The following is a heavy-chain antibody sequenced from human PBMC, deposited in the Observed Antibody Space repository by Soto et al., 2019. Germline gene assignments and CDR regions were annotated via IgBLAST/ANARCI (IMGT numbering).Heavy chain of an antibody. CDR3: AKDLHVDMDIVVVVAATSFDY. CDR1: GFTFSSYA. Sequence: GGSLRLSCAASGFTFSSYAMSWVRQAPGKGLEWVSAISGSGGSTYYADSVKGRFTISRDDSKNTLYLKMNSLRAEDTAVSYLAKDLHVDMDIVVVVAATSFDYWGQGTLVTVSS. D-gene: IGHD2-15*01. V-gene: IGHV3-23*01. J-gene: IGHJ4*02. CDR2: ISGSGGST.